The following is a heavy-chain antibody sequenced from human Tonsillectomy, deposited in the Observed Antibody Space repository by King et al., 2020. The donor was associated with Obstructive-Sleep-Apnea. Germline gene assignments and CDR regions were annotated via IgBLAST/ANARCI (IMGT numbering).Heavy chain of an antibody. V-gene: IGHV3-15*05. CDR3: TTDNDYGDYGMDY. J-gene: IGHJ4*02. D-gene: IGHD4-17*01. CDR1: EFTFTNAW. CDR2: IKRKTDGGTT. Sequence: VQLVESGGGLVKPGESLRLSCTGFEFTFTNAWMTWVRQAPGKGLEWVGRIKRKTDGGTTDYAAIVKDRFTVSRDDSTNTLYLQMNSLKTEDTATYYCTTDNDYGDYGMDYWGQGALVLVSS.